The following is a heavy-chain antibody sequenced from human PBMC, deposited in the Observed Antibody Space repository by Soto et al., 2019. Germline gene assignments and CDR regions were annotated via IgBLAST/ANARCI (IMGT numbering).Heavy chain of an antibody. J-gene: IGHJ6*02. Sequence: QGQLVQSGGEVKKPGASVKVSCKASGYTFSRYGISWVRQDHGQGREWMGWISGYKGDTNYAQQCPGRITITIDTSKTKAYKELRSLTSDDTDGYECVKNGQAPYYYTCLDVWGQGRTVTV. CDR3: VKNGQAPYYYTCLDV. D-gene: IGHD2-8*01. CDR1: GYTFSRYG. V-gene: IGHV1-18*01. CDR2: ISGYKGDT.